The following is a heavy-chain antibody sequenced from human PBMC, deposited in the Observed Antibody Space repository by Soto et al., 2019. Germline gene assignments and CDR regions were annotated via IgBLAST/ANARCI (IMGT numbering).Heavy chain of an antibody. CDR2: ISYDGSNK. V-gene: IGHV3-30*18. J-gene: IGHJ4*02. Sequence: QVQLVESGGGVVQPGRSLRLSCAASGFTFSSHGMHWVRQAPGKGLEWVAVISYDGSNKYYADSVKGRFTISRDNSKNTLYLQMNSLRAEDTAVYYCAKNQQWLNDYWGQGTLVTVSS. CDR3: AKNQQWLNDY. CDR1: GFTFSSHG. D-gene: IGHD6-19*01.